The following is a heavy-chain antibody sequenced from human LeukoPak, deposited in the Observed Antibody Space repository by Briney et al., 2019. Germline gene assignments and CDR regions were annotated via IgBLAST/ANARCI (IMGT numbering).Heavy chain of an antibody. J-gene: IGHJ4*02. CDR3: AAVVGATRAPLFDY. D-gene: IGHD1-26*01. CDR1: GFTFTSSA. Sequence: SVKVSCKASGFTFTSSAKQWVRQARGQRLEWIGWIVVGSGNTNYAQKFQERVTITRDMSTSTAYMELSSLRSEDTAVYYCAAVVGATRAPLFDYWGQGTLVTVSS. CDR2: IVVGSGNT. V-gene: IGHV1-58*02.